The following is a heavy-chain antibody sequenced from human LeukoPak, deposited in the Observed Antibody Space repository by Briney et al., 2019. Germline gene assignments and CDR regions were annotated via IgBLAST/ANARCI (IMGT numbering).Heavy chain of an antibody. CDR1: GASISNYY. Sequence: PSETLSLTCTVSGASISNYYWSWIRRPPGKGLEWIGYIFYSGSTNYNPSLKSRVTISLATSKNQFSLQLRSVTAADTAVYYCARFTTVVPAFWYFDLWGRGTLVTVSS. CDR2: IFYSGST. J-gene: IGHJ2*01. CDR3: ARFTTVVPAFWYFDL. V-gene: IGHV4-59*08. D-gene: IGHD4-23*01.